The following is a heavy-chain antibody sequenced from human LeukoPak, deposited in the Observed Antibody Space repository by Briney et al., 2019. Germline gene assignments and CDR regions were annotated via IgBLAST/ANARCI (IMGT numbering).Heavy chain of an antibody. CDR2: ISSSGSTI. CDR3: ARGLTYYYDSSGPADAFDI. CDR1: GFTFSSYE. Sequence: PGGSLRLSCAASGFTFSSYEMNWVRQAPGKGLERVSYISSSGSTIYYADSVKGRFTISRDNAKNSLYLQMDSLRAEDTAVYYFARGLTYYYDSSGPADAFDIWGQGTMVTVSS. V-gene: IGHV3-48*03. J-gene: IGHJ3*02. D-gene: IGHD3-22*01.